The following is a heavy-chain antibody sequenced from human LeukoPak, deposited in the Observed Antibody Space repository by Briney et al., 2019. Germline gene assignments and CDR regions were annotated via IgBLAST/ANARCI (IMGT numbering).Heavy chain of an antibody. D-gene: IGHD5-18*01. J-gene: IGHJ4*02. Sequence: GGSLRLSCAASGFTFSSYWMHWVRHAPGKGLVWVSRINSDGSSTSYADSVKGRFTISRDNAKNTLYLQMNSLRAEDTAVYYCARLYSYGLNYDYWGQGTLVTVSS. CDR1: GFTFSSYW. V-gene: IGHV3-74*01. CDR3: ARLYSYGLNYDY. CDR2: INSDGSST.